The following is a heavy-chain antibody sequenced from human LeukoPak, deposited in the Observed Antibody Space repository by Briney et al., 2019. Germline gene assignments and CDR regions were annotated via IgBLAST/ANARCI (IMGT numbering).Heavy chain of an antibody. CDR3: ARGPPMGYFDY. CDR2: IYHSGST. Sequence: SETLSLTCAVSGGSISSGGYSWSWIRQPPGKGLEWIGCIYHSGSTYYNPSLKSRVTISVDRSKNQFSLKLSSVTAADTAVYYCARGPPMGYFDYWGQGTLVTVSS. V-gene: IGHV4-30-2*01. CDR1: GGSISSGGYS. J-gene: IGHJ4*02. D-gene: IGHD3-10*01.